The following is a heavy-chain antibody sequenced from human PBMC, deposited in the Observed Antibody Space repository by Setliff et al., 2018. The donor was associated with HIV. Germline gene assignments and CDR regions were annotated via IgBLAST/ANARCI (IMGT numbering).Heavy chain of an antibody. CDR3: AKGQDGLRYNWFDP. CDR2: ISGSSEST. J-gene: IGHJ5*02. CDR1: GFTFSRYA. Sequence: GGSLRLSCAASGFTFSRYAMTWVRQAPGKGLEWLSVISGSSESTHYADSVEGRFTISRDNSKNMLYLQMNSLRAEDTAVYYCAKGQDGLRYNWFDPWGHGTLVTVSS. V-gene: IGHV3-23*01.